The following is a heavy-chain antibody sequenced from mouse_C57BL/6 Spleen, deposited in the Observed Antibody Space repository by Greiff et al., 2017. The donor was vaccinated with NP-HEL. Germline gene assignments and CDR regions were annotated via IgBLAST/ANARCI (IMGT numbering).Heavy chain of an antibody. J-gene: IGHJ3*01. V-gene: IGHV1-15*01. D-gene: IGHD1-1*01. Sequence: QVQLKESGAELVRPGASVTLSCKASGYTFTDYEMHWVKQTPVHGLEWIGAIDPETGGTAYNQKFKGKAILTADKSSSTAYIELRSLTSEDSAVYYCTRAYAFAYWGQGTLVTVSA. CDR2: IDPETGGT. CDR1: GYTFTDYE. CDR3: TRAYAFAY.